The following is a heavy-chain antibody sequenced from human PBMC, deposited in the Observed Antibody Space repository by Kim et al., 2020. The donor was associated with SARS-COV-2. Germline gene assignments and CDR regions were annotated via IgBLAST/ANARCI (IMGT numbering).Heavy chain of an antibody. J-gene: IGHJ6*02. CDR3: ARGEVYYDILTGYLSVADYYYYGMDV. Sequence: GGSLRLSCAASGFTFSSYAMHWVRQAPGKGLEWVAVISYDGSNKYYADSVKGRFTISRDNSKNTLYLQMNSLRAEDTAVYYCARGEVYYDILTGYLSVADYYYYGMDVWGQGTTVTVSS. D-gene: IGHD3-9*01. CDR2: ISYDGSNK. CDR1: GFTFSSYA. V-gene: IGHV3-30*04.